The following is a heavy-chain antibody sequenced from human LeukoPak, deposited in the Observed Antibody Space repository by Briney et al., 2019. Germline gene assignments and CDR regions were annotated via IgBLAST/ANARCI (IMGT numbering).Heavy chain of an antibody. V-gene: IGHV4-39*01. CDR3: ARQITMIVVVRMYNWFHP. D-gene: IGHD3-22*01. CDR1: GGSISSSSYY. Sequence: SETLSLTCTVSGGSISSSSYYWGWIRQPPGKGLEWIGSIYYSGSTYYNPSLKSRVTISVDTSKNQFSLKLSSVTAADTAVYYCARQITMIVVVRMYNWFHPWGQGTLVTVSS. J-gene: IGHJ5*02. CDR2: IYYSGST.